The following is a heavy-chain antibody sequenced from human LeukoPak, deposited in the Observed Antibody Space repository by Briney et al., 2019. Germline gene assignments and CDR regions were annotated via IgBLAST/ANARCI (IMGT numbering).Heavy chain of an antibody. CDR2: ISYDGSNK. Sequence: GRSLRLSCAASGFTFSSYGMHWVRQAPGRGLEWVAVISYDGSNKYYADSVKGRFTISRDNSKNTLYLQTNSLRAEDTAVYYCAKDQLREYYDFWSGYFPDDYWGQGTLVTVSS. J-gene: IGHJ4*02. CDR1: GFTFSSYG. CDR3: AKDQLREYYDFWSGYFPDDY. V-gene: IGHV3-30*18. D-gene: IGHD3-3*01.